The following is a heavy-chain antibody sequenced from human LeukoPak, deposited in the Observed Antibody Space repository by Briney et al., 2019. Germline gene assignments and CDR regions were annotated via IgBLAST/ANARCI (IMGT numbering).Heavy chain of an antibody. CDR1: GGSISSHY. CDR3: ARTPDPSSSWYIWHFDL. V-gene: IGHV4-59*11. D-gene: IGHD6-13*01. CDR2: IYYSGST. J-gene: IGHJ2*01. Sequence: SETLSLTCTVSGGSISSHYWSWIRQPPGKGLEWIGYIYYSGSTNYNPSLKSRVTISVDTTKNQFSLKLSSVTAADTAVYYCARTPDPSSSWYIWHFDLWGRGTLVTVSS.